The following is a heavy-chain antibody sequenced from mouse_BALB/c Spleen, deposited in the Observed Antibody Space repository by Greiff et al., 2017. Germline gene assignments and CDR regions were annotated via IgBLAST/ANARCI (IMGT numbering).Heavy chain of an antibody. CDR2: IYPGDGDT. CDR3: ARTPIN. Sequence: VQLQQSGAELARPGASVKLSCKASGYTFTSYWMQWVKQRPGQGLEWIGAIYPGDGDTRYTQKFKGKATLTADKSSSTAYMQLSSLASEDSAVYYCARTPINWGQGTLVTVSA. D-gene: IGHD1-2*01. V-gene: IGHV1-87*01. J-gene: IGHJ3*01. CDR1: GYTFTSYW.